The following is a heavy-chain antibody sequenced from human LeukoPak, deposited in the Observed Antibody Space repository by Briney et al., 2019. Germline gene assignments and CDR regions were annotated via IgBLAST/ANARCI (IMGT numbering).Heavy chain of an antibody. CDR2: IIPILGIA. D-gene: IGHD6-13*01. V-gene: IGHV1-69*04. CDR3: ARAEGSSWYYYYYGMDV. CDR1: GGTFSSYA. J-gene: IGHJ6*02. Sequence: SVKVSCKASGGTFSSYAISWVRQAPGQGLEWMGRIIPILGIANYAQRFQGRVTITRDTSASTAYMELSSLRSEDTAVYYCARAEGSSWYYYYYGMDVWGQGTTVTVSS.